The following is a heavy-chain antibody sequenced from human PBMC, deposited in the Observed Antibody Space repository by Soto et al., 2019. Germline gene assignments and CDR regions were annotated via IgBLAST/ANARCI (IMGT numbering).Heavy chain of an antibody. CDR2: IYYTGNT. D-gene: IGHD3-9*01. CDR3: TTYYDILTGYYSFDY. CDR1: GGSISSYY. V-gene: IGHV4-59*01. Sequence: SETLSLTCTVSGGSISSYYWSWIRQPPGKGLEWIGYIYYTGNTNCNPSLKSRVTISIDTSKNQFSLKLSSVTAADTAVYYCTTYYDILTGYYSFDYWGQGNLVTVSS. J-gene: IGHJ4*01.